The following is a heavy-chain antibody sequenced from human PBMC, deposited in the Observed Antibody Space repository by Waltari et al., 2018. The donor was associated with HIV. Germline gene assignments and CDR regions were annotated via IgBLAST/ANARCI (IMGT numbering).Heavy chain of an antibody. CDR2: IIPAFGTA. J-gene: IGHJ6*02. CDR3: ARDHRGNKLLYGMDV. V-gene: IGHV1-69*01. CDR1: GGTFSSYA. Sequence: QVQLVQSGAEVKKPGSSVRVSCKVYGGTFSSYAIHWVRQAPRQGLEWMGGIIPAFGTANYAERFQGRVTITADEYTSTAYMDLSSLRSEDTAVYFCARDHRGNKLLYGMDVWGQGTTVTV.